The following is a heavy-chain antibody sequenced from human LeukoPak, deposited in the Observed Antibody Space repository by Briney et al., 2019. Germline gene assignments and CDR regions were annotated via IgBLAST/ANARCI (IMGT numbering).Heavy chain of an antibody. CDR3: ARVDPSGYYYGMDV. CDR2: IYYSGST. D-gene: IGHD6-6*01. V-gene: IGHV4-59*01. Sequence: LRLSCAASGFTFSSYSMNWVRQPPGKGLEWIGYIYYSGSTNYNPSLKSRVTISVDTSKNQFSLKLSSVTAADTAVYYCARVDPSGYYYGMDVWGQGTTVTVSS. CDR1: GFTFSSYS. J-gene: IGHJ6*02.